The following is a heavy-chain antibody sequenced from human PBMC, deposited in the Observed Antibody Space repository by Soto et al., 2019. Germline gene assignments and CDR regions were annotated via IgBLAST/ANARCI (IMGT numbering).Heavy chain of an antibody. V-gene: IGHV3-48*01. Sequence: PGGSLRLSCAASGFTFSSDSMNWVRQAPGKGLEWVSYISSSSTIYYADSVKGRFTISRDNAKNSLYLQMNSLRAEDTAVYYCAKSPQWLVYGAFDIWGQGTMVTVSS. CDR2: ISSSSTI. CDR3: AKSPQWLVYGAFDI. D-gene: IGHD6-19*01. CDR1: GFTFSSDS. J-gene: IGHJ3*02.